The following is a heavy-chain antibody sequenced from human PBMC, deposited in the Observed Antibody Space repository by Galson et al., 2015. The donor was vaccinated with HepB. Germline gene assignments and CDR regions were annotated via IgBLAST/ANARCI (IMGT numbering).Heavy chain of an antibody. CDR2: ISGGGFSP. CDR1: GFTFSSYA. V-gene: IGHV3-23*01. J-gene: IGHJ3*02. D-gene: IGHD1-26*01. CDR3: AKDWRWDFEAGAFDI. Sequence: SLRLSCAGSGFTFSSYAMSWVRQAPGKGLEWVSAISGGGFSPYCADSARGRFTISRDNSKNTLYLQMNSLRAEDTAVFYCAKDWRWDFEAGAFDIWGQGTMVTVSS.